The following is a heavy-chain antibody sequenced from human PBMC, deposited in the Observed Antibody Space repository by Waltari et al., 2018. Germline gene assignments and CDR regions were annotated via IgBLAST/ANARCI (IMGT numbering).Heavy chain of an antibody. V-gene: IGHV3-23*01. CDR2: ISGSGDST. Sequence: EVQLLESVGGLAQPGGSLRLSCEASEFTFSNYAMSWVSQAPGKGLEWISGISGSGDSTYYADSVTGRFTISRDNAKNSLYLQMNSLRAEDTAVYYCARTMVRENWFDPWGQGTLVTVSS. D-gene: IGHD3-10*01. CDR1: EFTFSNYA. CDR3: ARTMVRENWFDP. J-gene: IGHJ5*02.